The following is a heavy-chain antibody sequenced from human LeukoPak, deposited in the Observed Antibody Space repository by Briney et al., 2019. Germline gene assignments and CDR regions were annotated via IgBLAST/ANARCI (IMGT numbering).Heavy chain of an antibody. CDR3: ARNSGWYYSDY. J-gene: IGHJ4*02. V-gene: IGHV3-48*04. CDR2: ISSSGSTI. D-gene: IGHD6-19*01. CDR1: GFTFNSYS. Sequence: GGSLRLSCAASGFTFNSYSMNWVRQAPGKGLEWVSYISSSGSTIYYADSVKGRFTISRDNAKNSLYLQMNSLRAEDTAVYYCARNSGWYYSDYWGQGTLVTVSS.